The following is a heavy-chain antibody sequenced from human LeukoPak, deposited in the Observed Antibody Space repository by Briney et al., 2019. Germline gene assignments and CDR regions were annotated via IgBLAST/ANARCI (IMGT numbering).Heavy chain of an antibody. CDR1: GFTVSSNS. V-gene: IGHV3-53*01. Sequence: PGGSLRLSCTVSGFTVSSNSMSWVRQAPGKGLEWVSFIYSDNTHYSDSVKGRFTISRDNSKNTLYLQMNSLRADDTAVYYCAKDAVTALAGYYYYMDVWGKGTMVTVPS. CDR3: AKDAVTALAGYYYYMDV. CDR2: IYSDNT. J-gene: IGHJ6*03. D-gene: IGHD6-19*01.